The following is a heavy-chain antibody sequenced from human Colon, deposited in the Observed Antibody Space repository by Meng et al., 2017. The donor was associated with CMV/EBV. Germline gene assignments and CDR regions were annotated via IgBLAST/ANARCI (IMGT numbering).Heavy chain of an antibody. CDR3: AKDVGANFFYGLDV. CDR2: ITCNSETI. D-gene: IGHD1-26*01. CDR1: GFTFDDHA. Sequence: SLKISCAASGFTFDDHAMHWVRQVPGKGPDWVAGITCNSETIAYGDSVKGRFTVSRDNAKTALYLQMNSLRAEDTALYYCAKDVGANFFYGLDVWGQGTTVTVSS. J-gene: IGHJ6*02. V-gene: IGHV3-9*01.